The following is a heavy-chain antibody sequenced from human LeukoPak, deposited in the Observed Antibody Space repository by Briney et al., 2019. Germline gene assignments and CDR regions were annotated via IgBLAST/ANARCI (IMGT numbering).Heavy chain of an antibody. J-gene: IGHJ4*02. CDR1: GGTFSSYA. V-gene: IGHV1-69*04. CDR2: IIPILGIA. D-gene: IGHD1-20*01. Sequence: SVKVSCKASGGTFSSYAISWVRQAPGQGLEWMGRIIPILGIANYAQKFQGRVTITADKSTSTAYMELSSLRSEDTAVYYCARARITGGHFDYWGQGTLVTVSS. CDR3: ARARITGGHFDY.